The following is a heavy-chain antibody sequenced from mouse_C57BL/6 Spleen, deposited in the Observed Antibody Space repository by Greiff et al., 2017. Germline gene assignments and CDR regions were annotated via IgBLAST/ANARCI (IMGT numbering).Heavy chain of an antibody. Sequence: EVKLVESGGGLVKPGGSLKLSCAASGFTFSSYAMSWVRQTPEKRLEWVATISDGGSYTYYPDNVKGRFTISRDNAKNNLYLQMSHLKSEDTAMYYCARGAGYYFYWYFDVWGTGTTVTVSS. CDR2: ISDGGSYT. CDR3: ARGAGYYFYWYFDV. D-gene: IGHD2-3*01. V-gene: IGHV5-4*03. CDR1: GFTFSSYA. J-gene: IGHJ1*03.